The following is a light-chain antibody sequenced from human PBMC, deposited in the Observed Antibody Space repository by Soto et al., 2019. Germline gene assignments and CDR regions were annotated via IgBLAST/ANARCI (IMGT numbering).Light chain of an antibody. CDR2: GAS. CDR3: QQLNNYPPT. V-gene: IGKV1-9*01. Sequence: DIHLSQSPSFLSASVGDSVTITCRASQVIFSYLAWYQQKPGKAPELLIYGASTLQSGVPSRFSGRGSGKEFTLTISNLQAEDVATYFCQQLNNYPPTFGQGTRLEIK. J-gene: IGKJ5*01. CDR1: QVIFSY.